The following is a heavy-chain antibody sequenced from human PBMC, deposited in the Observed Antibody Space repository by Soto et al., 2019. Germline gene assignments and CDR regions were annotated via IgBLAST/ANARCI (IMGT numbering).Heavy chain of an antibody. V-gene: IGHV1-2*02. CDR2: INPNSGGT. D-gene: IGHD3-3*02. CDR1: GDTFTGYY. J-gene: IGHJ6*02. CDR3: ARGERYISITGVDYHYGMDV. Sequence: GASVKAARKAPGDTFTGYYMHWVRQVPGQGLEWMGWINPNSGGTNYAQNFQGRVTMTRDTSISTAYMELSRLRSDDTAVYYCARGERYISITGVDYHYGMDVWAQGTRVTVSS.